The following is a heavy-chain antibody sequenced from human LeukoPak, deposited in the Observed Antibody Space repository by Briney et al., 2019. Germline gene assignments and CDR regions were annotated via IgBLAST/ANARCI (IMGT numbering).Heavy chain of an antibody. D-gene: IGHD3-22*01. CDR1: GGSFSGYY. J-gene: IGHJ4*02. Sequence: SETLSLTCAVYGGSFSGYYWSWIRQPPGKGLEWIGEINHSGSTNYNPSLKSRVTISVDTSKNQFSLKLSSVTAADTAVYYCARDYYDSSGQGLNWGQGTLVTVSS. CDR2: INHSGST. CDR3: ARDYYDSSGQGLN. V-gene: IGHV4-34*01.